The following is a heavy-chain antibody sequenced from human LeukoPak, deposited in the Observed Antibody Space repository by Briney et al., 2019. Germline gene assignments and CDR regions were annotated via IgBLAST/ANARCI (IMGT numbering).Heavy chain of an antibody. CDR1: GFTFSSYG. V-gene: IGHV3-48*03. D-gene: IGHD3-3*01. Sequence: GGSLRLSCAASGFTFSSYGMNCVRRAPGKGLGWGSYISTSGSTIYYADSVKGRFTISRDNAKNSLYLQMNSLRGEDTAVYYCARGQRAHVEWSSYMDVWGKGPTVTVSS. CDR3: ARGQRAHVEWSSYMDV. J-gene: IGHJ6*03. CDR2: ISTSGSTI.